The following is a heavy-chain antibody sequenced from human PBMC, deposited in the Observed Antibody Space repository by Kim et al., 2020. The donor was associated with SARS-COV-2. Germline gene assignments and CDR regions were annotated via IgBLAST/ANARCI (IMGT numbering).Heavy chain of an antibody. D-gene: IGHD1-26*01. CDR2: IYYSGST. CDR3: ARGLARIIVGATTYAFDI. J-gene: IGHJ3*02. CDR1: GGSISSSSYY. V-gene: IGHV4-39*07. Sequence: SETLSLTCTVSGGSISSSSYYWGWIRQPPGKGLEWIGSIYYSGSTYYNPSLKSRVTISVDTSKNQFSLKLSSVTAADTAVYYCARGLARIIVGATTYAFDIWGQGKMVTVSS.